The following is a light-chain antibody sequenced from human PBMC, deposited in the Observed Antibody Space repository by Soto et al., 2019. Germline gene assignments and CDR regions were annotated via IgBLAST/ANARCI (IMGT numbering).Light chain of an antibody. Sequence: DIQMTQSPSSLSVSVGDRVTITCRASENIGGYLNWYQQKPGKALKLLIYGSSNLQSGIPSTFSGRVAGTDFTLTISRLQPEDFATYYCQQSYITPYTFGQGTKLEIK. V-gene: IGKV1-39*01. J-gene: IGKJ2*01. CDR3: QQSYITPYT. CDR1: ENIGGY. CDR2: GSS.